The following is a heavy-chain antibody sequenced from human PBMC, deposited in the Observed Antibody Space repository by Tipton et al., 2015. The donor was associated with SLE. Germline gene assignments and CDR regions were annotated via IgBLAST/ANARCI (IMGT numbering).Heavy chain of an antibody. Sequence: QLVQSGPEVKKPGASVRVSCKSSGYTFSDYHMHWVRQAPGQGLEWMGRIYPKTGDTSYAQKFQGRVTKTRDTSTSTAYMELTSLRSDDTAIYYCARDLGFGEYWGQGTLVTVSS. D-gene: IGHD3-10*01. CDR2: IYPKTGDT. CDR3: ARDLGFGEY. J-gene: IGHJ4*02. CDR1: GYTFSDYH. V-gene: IGHV1-2*06.